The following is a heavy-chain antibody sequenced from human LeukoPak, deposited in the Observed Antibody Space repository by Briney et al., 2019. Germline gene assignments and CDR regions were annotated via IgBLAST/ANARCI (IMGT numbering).Heavy chain of an antibody. J-gene: IGHJ4*02. Sequence: GGSLRLSCAGSGLAFGTYAMHWVRQAPGKGLEWVSYISSSGSTIYYADYVKGRFTISRDNAKNSLYLQMNSLRAEDTAVYYCARELAYYFDYWGQGTLVTVSS. V-gene: IGHV3-48*03. D-gene: IGHD1-1*01. CDR3: ARELAYYFDY. CDR2: ISSSGSTI. CDR1: GLAFGTYA.